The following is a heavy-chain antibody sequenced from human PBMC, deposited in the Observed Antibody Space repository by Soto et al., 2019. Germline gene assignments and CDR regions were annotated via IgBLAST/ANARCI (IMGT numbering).Heavy chain of an antibody. V-gene: IGHV1-69*12. Sequence: QVQLVQSGAEVKKPGSSVKVSCKASGGTFSSYAISWVRQAPGQGLEWMGGIIPIFGTANYAQKFQGRVTMTADESTSTSYMELSSRRSEDTAVYYCARVAGGDCSGGSCYFWFDPWGQGTLVTVSS. CDR3: ARVAGGDCSGGSCYFWFDP. J-gene: IGHJ5*02. CDR2: IIPIFGTA. D-gene: IGHD2-15*01. CDR1: GGTFSSYA.